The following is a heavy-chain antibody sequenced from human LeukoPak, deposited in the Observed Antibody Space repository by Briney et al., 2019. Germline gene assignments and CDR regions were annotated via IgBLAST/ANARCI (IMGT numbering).Heavy chain of an antibody. CDR3: ARVKSGWYYFDY. V-gene: IGHV4-61*02. D-gene: IGHD6-19*01. Sequence: SQTLSLTCTVSGGSISSSSYYWSWIRQPAGKGLEWIGRIYSSGSTDHNPSLKSRVAISVDTSKNQFSLNLSSVTAADTAIYYCARVKSGWYYFDYWGQGTLVTVSS. J-gene: IGHJ4*02. CDR2: IYSSGST. CDR1: GGSISSSSYY.